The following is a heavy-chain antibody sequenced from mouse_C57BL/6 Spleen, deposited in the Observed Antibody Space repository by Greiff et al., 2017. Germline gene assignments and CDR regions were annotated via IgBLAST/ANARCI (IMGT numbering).Heavy chain of an antibody. CDR2: ISDGGSYT. Sequence: EVNLVESGGGLVKPGGSLKLSCAASGFTFSSYAMSWVRQTPEKRLEWVATISDGGSYTYYPDNVKGRFTISRDNAKNNLYLQISHLKSEDTAMYYCARATTVVSFDVWGTGTTVTVSS. CDR1: GFTFSSYA. J-gene: IGHJ1*03. D-gene: IGHD1-1*01. CDR3: ARATTVVSFDV. V-gene: IGHV5-4*03.